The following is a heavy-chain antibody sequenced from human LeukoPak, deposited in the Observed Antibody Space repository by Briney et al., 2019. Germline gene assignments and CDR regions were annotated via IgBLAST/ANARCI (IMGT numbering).Heavy chain of an antibody. V-gene: IGHV4-59*08. J-gene: IGHJ4*02. Sequence: SETLSLTCTVSGGSISSYYWSWIRQPPGKGLEWIGYIYYSGSTNYNPSLKSRVTISVDTSKNQFSLKLSSVTAADTAVYYCARGGVGYRDELYYFDYWGQGTLVTVSS. D-gene: IGHD6-13*01. CDR2: IYYSGST. CDR1: GGSISSYY. CDR3: ARGGVGYRDELYYFDY.